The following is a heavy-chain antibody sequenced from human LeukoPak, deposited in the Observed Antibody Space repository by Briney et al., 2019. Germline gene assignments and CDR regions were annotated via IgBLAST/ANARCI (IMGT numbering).Heavy chain of an antibody. J-gene: IGHJ4*02. V-gene: IGHV1-2*02. Sequence: ASVKVSCKASGYTFTGYYMHWVRQAPGQGLEWMGWINPNSGGTNYAQKFQGRVTMTRDTSISTAYMELSRLRSDDTAVYYCARDGGYCSSTSCYPFDYWGQGTLVTVSS. CDR3: ARDGGYCSSTSCYPFDY. CDR2: INPNSGGT. D-gene: IGHD2-2*01. CDR1: GYTFTGYY.